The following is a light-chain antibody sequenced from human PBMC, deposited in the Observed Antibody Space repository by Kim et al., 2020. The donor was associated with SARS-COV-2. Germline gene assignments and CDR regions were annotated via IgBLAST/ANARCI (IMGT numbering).Light chain of an antibody. CDR1: NSNIGSNT. Sequence: PGQRVSISGSGTNSNIGSNTVSWYQQVPGTAPKLLIYINDQRASGVPDRFSGSKSGTSASLAISGLQSEDEADYFCATWDDSLTAVFGGGTQLTVL. J-gene: IGLJ7*01. CDR3: ATWDDSLTAV. V-gene: IGLV1-44*01. CDR2: IND.